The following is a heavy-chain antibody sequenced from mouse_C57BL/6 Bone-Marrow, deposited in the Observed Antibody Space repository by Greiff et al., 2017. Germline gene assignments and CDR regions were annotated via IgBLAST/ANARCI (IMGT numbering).Heavy chain of an antibody. CDR2: ISDGGSYT. D-gene: IGHD1-1*01. CDR1: GFTFSSYA. CDR3: ARDWAYYGSSVFV. Sequence: EVKVEESGGGLVKPGGSLKLSCAASGFTFSSYAMSWVRQTPEKRLEWVATISDGGSYTYYPDNVKGRFTISRDNAKNNLYLQMSHLKSEDTAMYYCARDWAYYGSSVFVWGTGTTVTVSS. V-gene: IGHV5-4*01. J-gene: IGHJ1*03.